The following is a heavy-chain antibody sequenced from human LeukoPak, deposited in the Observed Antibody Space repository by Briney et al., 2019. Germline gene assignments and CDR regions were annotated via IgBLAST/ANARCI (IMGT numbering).Heavy chain of an antibody. CDR3: ARGLYSNYVGLVDY. Sequence: SGGSLRLSCAASGFTLSSYNLNWVRQAPGKGLEWVSSISSSSSYIYYADSVKGRFTISRDNAKNSLYLQMNSLRAEDTAVYYCARGLYSNYVGLVDYWGQGTLVTVSS. CDR2: ISSSSSYI. D-gene: IGHD4-11*01. CDR1: GFTLSSYN. V-gene: IGHV3-21*01. J-gene: IGHJ4*02.